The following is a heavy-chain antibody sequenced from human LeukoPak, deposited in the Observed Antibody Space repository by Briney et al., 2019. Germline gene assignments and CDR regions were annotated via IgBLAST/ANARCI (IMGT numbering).Heavy chain of an antibody. CDR2: IYISGRT. CDR3: ARVRGPYDTLGYLEY. J-gene: IGHJ4*02. V-gene: IGHV4-4*07. D-gene: IGHD3-22*01. Sequence: PSETLSLTCTVSGGSISTYYWSWIRQSAGKGLEWIGRIYISGRTYYNPSLTSRVTMSVDTSKNQFSLKLSSVSAADTAVYYCARVRGPYDTLGYLEYWGQGTLVTVSS. CDR1: GGSISTYY.